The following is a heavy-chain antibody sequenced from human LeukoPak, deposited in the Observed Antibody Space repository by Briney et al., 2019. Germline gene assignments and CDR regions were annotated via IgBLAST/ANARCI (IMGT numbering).Heavy chain of an antibody. J-gene: IGHJ4*02. Sequence: GGSLRLSCAASGFAFSSYAMHWVRQAPGKGLEWVAVISYDGSNKYYADSVKGRFTISRDNSKNTLYLQMNSLRAEDTAVYYCARTCGGDCYTVDYWGQGTLVTVSS. CDR1: GFAFSSYA. V-gene: IGHV3-30-3*01. CDR2: ISYDGSNK. CDR3: ARTCGGDCYTVDY. D-gene: IGHD2-21*01.